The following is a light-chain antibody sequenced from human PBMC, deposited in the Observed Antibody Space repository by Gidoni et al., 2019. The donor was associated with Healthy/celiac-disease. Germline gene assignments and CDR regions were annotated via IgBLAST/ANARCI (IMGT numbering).Light chain of an antibody. CDR1: QSLLHSNGYNY. CDR2: LGY. Sequence: DIVMTQTPLSLPVTPGETASISCRSSQSLLHSNGYNYLDWYLQKPGQSPQLLIYLGYNRASGVPDRFSGSGSGTDFTLKISRVEAEDVGVYYCMQALQTPLTFGGGTKVEIK. J-gene: IGKJ4*01. CDR3: MQALQTPLT. V-gene: IGKV2-28*01.